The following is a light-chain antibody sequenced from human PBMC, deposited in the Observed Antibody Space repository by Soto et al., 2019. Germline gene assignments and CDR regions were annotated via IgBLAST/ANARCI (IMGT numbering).Light chain of an antibody. J-gene: IGKJ3*01. CDR2: GAS. V-gene: IGKV3-20*01. CDR1: PSVSSSY. Sequence: EIVLTQSPGTLSWTPGERATLSYRASPSVSSSYFAWYQKKRGQSPRLLIYGASSRATGIPDRFSGSGSVTDFTITISRLEPEYFAVYYYQQYGSSPGTFGPGTKVVIK. CDR3: QQYGSSPGT.